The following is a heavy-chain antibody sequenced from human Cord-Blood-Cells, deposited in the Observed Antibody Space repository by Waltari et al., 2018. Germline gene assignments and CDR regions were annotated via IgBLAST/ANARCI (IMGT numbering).Heavy chain of an antibody. CDR2: INHSGSN. V-gene: IGHV4-34*01. J-gene: IGHJ4*02. CDR3: ARGGVDVGYGGKVDRFHFDY. D-gene: IGHD4-17*01. CDR1: GGSFSGYY. Sequence: QVQLQQWGAGLLKPSETLSLTCAVYGGSFSGYYWSWIRQPPGKGLEWIGEINHSGSNTYNPSFKSRVNMSGDTSKNQFSLKLSSVTAADTAVYYCARGGVDVGYGGKVDRFHFDYWGQGTLVTVSS.